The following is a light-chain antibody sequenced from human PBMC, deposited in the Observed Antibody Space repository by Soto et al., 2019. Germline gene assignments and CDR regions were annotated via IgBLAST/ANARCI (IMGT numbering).Light chain of an antibody. V-gene: IGLV1-40*01. CDR2: GNS. CDR1: SSNIGAGYD. J-gene: IGLJ2*01. CDR3: QSYDISLRGVV. Sequence: QSVLTQPPSVSGAPGQRVTISCTGSSSNIGAGYDVQWYQQLPGTAPKVLIYGNSNRPSGVPDRFSGSKSGTSDSLAITGLQAEHEADYYCQSYDISLRGVVFGAGTTLTVL.